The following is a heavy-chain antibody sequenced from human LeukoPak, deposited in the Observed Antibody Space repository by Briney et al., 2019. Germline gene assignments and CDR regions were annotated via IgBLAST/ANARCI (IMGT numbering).Heavy chain of an antibody. V-gene: IGHV4-34*01. J-gene: IGHJ6*02. CDR3: ARGPSIQLWSDPYYYYGMDV. Sequence: SETLSLTCAVYGGSFSGYYWSWIRQPPGKGLEWIGEINHSGSTNYNPSLKSRVTISVDTSKSPFSLKLSSVTAADTAVYYCARGPSIQLWSDPYYYYGMDVWGQGTTVTVSS. D-gene: IGHD5-18*01. CDR1: GGSFSGYY. CDR2: INHSGST.